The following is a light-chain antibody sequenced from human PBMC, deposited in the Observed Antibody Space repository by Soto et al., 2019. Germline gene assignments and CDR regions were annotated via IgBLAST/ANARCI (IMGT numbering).Light chain of an antibody. Sequence: DIQMTQSPSSLSASVGERVTITCQASQDISNHLIWYQQKPGKAPKFLIYDASNVETGVPSRFSGSGSGTDFTFSISSLQPEDVATYFCQQSHILPRTFGPGTKVGIK. J-gene: IGKJ3*01. CDR2: DAS. CDR3: QQSHILPRT. V-gene: IGKV1-33*01. CDR1: QDISNH.